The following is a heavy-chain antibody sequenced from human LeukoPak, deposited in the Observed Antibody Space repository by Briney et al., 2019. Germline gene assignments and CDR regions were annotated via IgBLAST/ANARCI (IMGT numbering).Heavy chain of an antibody. J-gene: IGHJ2*01. CDR1: GFTFSSYV. Sequence: GGSLRLSCAASGFTFSSYVMTWVRQAPGKGLEWVSGISGSGGSTYYADSVKGRFTLSRDSSKNTLYLQMNGLRAEDTAVYYCAKHYSDGITWYFDLWGRGTLVTVSS. CDR2: ISGSGGST. V-gene: IGHV3-23*01. D-gene: IGHD3-22*01. CDR3: AKHYSDGITWYFDL.